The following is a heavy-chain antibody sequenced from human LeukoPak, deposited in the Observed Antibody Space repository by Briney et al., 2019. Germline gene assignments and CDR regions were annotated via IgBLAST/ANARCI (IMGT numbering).Heavy chain of an antibody. D-gene: IGHD6-19*01. CDR3: ARDSSAWSRDY. V-gene: IGHV3-21*01. Sequence: GGSLRLSCAASGFTFSFYGMNWVRQAPGKGLEWVSSISTGSDYKYHADSVKGRFTISRDNAKNSLYLQMNSLRAEDTAVYYCARDSSAWSRDYWGQGTLVTVSS. J-gene: IGHJ4*02. CDR2: ISTGSDYK. CDR1: GFTFSFYG.